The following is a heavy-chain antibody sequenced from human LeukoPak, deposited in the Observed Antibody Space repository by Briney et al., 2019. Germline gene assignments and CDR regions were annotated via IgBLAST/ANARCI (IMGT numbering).Heavy chain of an antibody. Sequence: GRSLRLSCAASGFTFSSYAMHWVRQAPGKGLEYVSGISSNGGSTYHANSVKGRFTISRDNSKNTLYLQMGSLRAEDMALYYCAREYCTNGVYYKRFDYWGQGTLVTVSS. D-gene: IGHD2-8*01. CDR3: AREYCTNGVYYKRFDY. V-gene: IGHV3-64*01. J-gene: IGHJ4*02. CDR2: ISSNGGST. CDR1: GFTFSSYA.